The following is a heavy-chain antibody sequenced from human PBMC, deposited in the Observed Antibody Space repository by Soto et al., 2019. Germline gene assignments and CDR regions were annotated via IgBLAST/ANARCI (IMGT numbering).Heavy chain of an antibody. CDR2: IHYSGST. D-gene: IGHD3-16*01. CDR1: GGSISSGVYY. CDR3: ARISRRGFDS. Sequence: QVQLQESGPGLVKPSQTLSPTCTVSGGSISSGVYYWTWIRQHPGKGLEWIGNIHYSGSTDYNPSLKSRVTISVDTSKNHFSLRLISVTAADTAVYYCARISRRGFDSWGQGTLVSVTS. V-gene: IGHV4-31*03. J-gene: IGHJ4*02.